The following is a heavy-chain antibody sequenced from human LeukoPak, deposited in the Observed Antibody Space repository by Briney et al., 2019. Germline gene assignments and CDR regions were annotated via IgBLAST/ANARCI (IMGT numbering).Heavy chain of an antibody. D-gene: IGHD5-12*01. V-gene: IGHV3-21*01. J-gene: IGHJ4*02. Sequence: GGSLRLSCAASGFTFSSYSMNWVRQAPGKGLEWVSSISSSSSYIYYADSVKGRFTISKDNAKNSLYLQMNSLRAEDTAVYYCARVDSGYAFDYCGQGTLVTVCS. CDR2: ISSSSSYI. CDR1: GFTFSSYS. CDR3: ARVDSGYAFDY.